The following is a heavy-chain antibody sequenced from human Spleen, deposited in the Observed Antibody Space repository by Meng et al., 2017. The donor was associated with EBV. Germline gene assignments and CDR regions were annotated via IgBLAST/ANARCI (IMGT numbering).Heavy chain of an antibody. Sequence: EVQLVESGGALVQPGGSLRLSCVASGFSFSRYWMHWVRQAPGKGLVWVSRTNENGRITDYADSVKGRFTITRDNTKNTLYLQMNSLRAEDTALYYCSRDLAGSDDDWGQGTLVTVSS. CDR1: GFSFSRYW. D-gene: IGHD6-25*01. J-gene: IGHJ4*02. CDR2: TNENGRIT. V-gene: IGHV3-74*01. CDR3: SRDLAGSDDD.